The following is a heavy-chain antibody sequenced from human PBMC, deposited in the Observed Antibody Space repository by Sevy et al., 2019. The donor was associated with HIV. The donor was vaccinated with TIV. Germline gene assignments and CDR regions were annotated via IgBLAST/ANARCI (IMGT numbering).Heavy chain of an antibody. V-gene: IGHV1-18*01. Sequence: ASVKVSCKASGYTFTSYGISWVRQAPGQGLEWMGWISAYNGNTNYAQKLQGRVTMTTDTSTSTAYMELRSLRSDDTAVYYCTRGRGGGYYGSGSYGYWGQGTLVTVSS. J-gene: IGHJ4*02. CDR3: TRGRGGGYYGSGSYGY. CDR2: ISAYNGNT. D-gene: IGHD3-10*01. CDR1: GYTFTSYG.